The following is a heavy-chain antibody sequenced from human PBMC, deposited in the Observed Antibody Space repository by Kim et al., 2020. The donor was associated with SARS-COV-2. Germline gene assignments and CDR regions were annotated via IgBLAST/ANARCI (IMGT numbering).Heavy chain of an antibody. Sequence: ASVKVSCKVSGYTLTELSMHWVRQAPGKGLEWMGGFDPEDGETIYAQKFQGRVTMTEDTSTDTAYMELSSLRSEDTAVYYCATESTVTTTTQYRRVRGIYYYYYGMDVWGQGTTVTVSS. V-gene: IGHV1-24*01. D-gene: IGHD4-17*01. CDR3: ATESTVTTTTQYRRVRGIYYYYYGMDV. CDR1: GYTLTELS. CDR2: FDPEDGET. J-gene: IGHJ6*02.